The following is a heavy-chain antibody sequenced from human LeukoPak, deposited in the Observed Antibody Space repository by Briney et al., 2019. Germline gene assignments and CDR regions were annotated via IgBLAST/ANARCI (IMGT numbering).Heavy chain of an antibody. J-gene: IGHJ4*02. CDR2: INPNSGGT. V-gene: IGHV1-2*02. D-gene: IGHD3-3*01. CDR3: ARSLFWSATADY. Sequence: ASVKVSCKASGYTFTGHYMHWVRQAPGQGLEWMGWINPNSGGTNYAQKFQGRVTMTRDTSISTAYMELSRLRSDDTAVYYRARSLFWSATADYWGQGTLVTVSS. CDR1: GYTFTGHY.